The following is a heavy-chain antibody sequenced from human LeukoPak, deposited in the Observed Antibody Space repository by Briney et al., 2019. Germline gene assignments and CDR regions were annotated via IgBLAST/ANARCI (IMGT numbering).Heavy chain of an antibody. CDR3: ASWGYFDSSTYFVVEY. CDR2: IHYSGST. V-gene: IGHV4-59*01. J-gene: IGHJ4*02. D-gene: IGHD3-22*01. Sequence: SETLSLTCAVSGGSISRYYWNWIRQPPGERLEWVGWIHYSGSTAYNPSLESRVTMSVDTSKNHIPLKMTSVTAADTATYYCASWGYFDSSTYFVVEYWGQGVLVTASS. CDR1: GGSISRYY.